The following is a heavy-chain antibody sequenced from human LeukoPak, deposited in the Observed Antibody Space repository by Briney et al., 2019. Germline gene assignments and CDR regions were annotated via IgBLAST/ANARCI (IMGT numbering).Heavy chain of an antibody. Sequence: SETLSLTCTVSGYSISSGYYWGWIRQPPGKGLEWIGSIYHSGSTYYNPSLKSRVTISVDTSKNQFSLKLSPVTAADTAVYYCARSASYYDSSGYYLMYYFDYWGQGTLVTVSS. CDR1: GYSISSGYY. CDR3: ARSASYYDSSGYYLMYYFDY. V-gene: IGHV4-38-2*02. D-gene: IGHD3-22*01. CDR2: IYHSGST. J-gene: IGHJ4*02.